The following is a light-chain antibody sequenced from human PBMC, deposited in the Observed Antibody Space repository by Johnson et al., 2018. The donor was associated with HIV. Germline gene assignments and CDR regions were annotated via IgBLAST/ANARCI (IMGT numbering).Light chain of an antibody. CDR1: SFNIGINF. J-gene: IGLJ1*01. CDR3: GTWDSSLSAGTRYV. Sequence: QAVLTQPPSVSAAPGQKVTISCSGSSFNIGINFVSWYQQVPGTAPKLLTCESNKRPSGIPDRFSGSKSGTSATLRITGLQTEDEAGYFCGTWDSSLSAGTRYVFGTGTKVTVL. V-gene: IGLV1-51*02. CDR2: ESN.